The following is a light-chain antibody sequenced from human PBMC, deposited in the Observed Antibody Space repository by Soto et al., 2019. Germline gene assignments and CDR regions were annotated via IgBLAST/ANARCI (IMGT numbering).Light chain of an antibody. Sequence: QSALTQPASVSGSPGQSITISCTGTSSDVGAYNFVSWYQQHPGTVPKLLIYEVTNRPSGVSHRFSGSKSGNTASLTISGLQAEDEADYYCCSLTTSHTYVFGSGTKVTVL. CDR3: CSLTTSHTYV. V-gene: IGLV2-14*01. CDR1: SSDVGAYNF. J-gene: IGLJ1*01. CDR2: EVT.